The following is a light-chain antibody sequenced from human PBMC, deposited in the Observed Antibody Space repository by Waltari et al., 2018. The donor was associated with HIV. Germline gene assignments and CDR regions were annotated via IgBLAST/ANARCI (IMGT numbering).Light chain of an antibody. V-gene: IGKV1-39*01. Sequence: DIQMTQSPSSLSASVGDRITISCRASQDIGDYLNWYRHRPGTAPQLLIYVASNLQTGVPSRFRASCSGTEFSLSIDGLQRDDFATYFCQQSYTTPRTFGLGTEVE. CDR2: VAS. CDR1: QDIGDY. J-gene: IGKJ1*01. CDR3: QQSYTTPRT.